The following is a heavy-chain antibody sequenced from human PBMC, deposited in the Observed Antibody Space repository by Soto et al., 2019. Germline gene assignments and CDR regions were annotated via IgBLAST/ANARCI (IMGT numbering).Heavy chain of an antibody. Sequence: QVQLQESGPGLVKPSQTLSLTCTVSGGSISSGGYYWSWIRQHPGKGLEWIGYIYYSGSTYYNPSLKSRVTISVDTSKNQFSLKLSSVTAADTAVYYCARGGRYCSSTSCLGTDWFDPWGQGTLVTVSS. CDR3: ARGGRYCSSTSCLGTDWFDP. V-gene: IGHV4-31*03. D-gene: IGHD2-2*01. CDR1: GGSISSGGYY. CDR2: IYYSGST. J-gene: IGHJ5*02.